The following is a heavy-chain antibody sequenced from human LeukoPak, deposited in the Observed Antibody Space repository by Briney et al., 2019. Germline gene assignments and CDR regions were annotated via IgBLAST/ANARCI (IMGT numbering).Heavy chain of an antibody. V-gene: IGHV4-34*01. J-gene: IGHJ3*02. Sequence: SETLSLTCAVYGGSFSGYYWSWIRQPPGKGLEWIGEINHGGSTNYNPSLKSRVTISVDTSKNQFSLKLSSVTAADTAVYYCARPYDFWSGTEGAFDIWGQGTMVTVSS. CDR1: GGSFSGYY. D-gene: IGHD3-3*01. CDR2: INHGGST. CDR3: ARPYDFWSGTEGAFDI.